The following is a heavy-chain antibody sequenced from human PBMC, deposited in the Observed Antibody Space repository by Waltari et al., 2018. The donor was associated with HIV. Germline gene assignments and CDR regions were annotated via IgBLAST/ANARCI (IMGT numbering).Heavy chain of an antibody. CDR2: ISGRAGST. J-gene: IGHJ5*02. V-gene: IGHV3-23*01. CDR1: GFTLSSSA. D-gene: IGHD3-22*01. CDR3: AKEEAWFYSDSSGYT. Sequence: EVQLLESGGGLVQPGESLRLSCAASGFTLSSSAMSWVRQTPGKGLGWVSVISGRAGSTYYETSVKGRFTISRDNSMNTLYLQMNSLRAEDTAVYYCAKEEAWFYSDSSGYTWGQGTLVTVSS.